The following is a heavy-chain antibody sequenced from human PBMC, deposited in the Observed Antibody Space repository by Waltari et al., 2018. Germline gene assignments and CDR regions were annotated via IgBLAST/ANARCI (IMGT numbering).Heavy chain of an antibody. D-gene: IGHD6-19*01. CDR1: GGSISSGGYY. CDR3: AREGDPVAGFDP. CDR2: IYHSGST. Sequence: QVQLQESGPGLVKPSQTLSLTCTVSGGSISSGGYYWSWIRQHPGKGLEWIGYIYHSGSTYYNPSLKSRVTISVDRSKNQFSLKLSSVTAADTAVYYCAREGDPVAGFDPWGQGTLVTVSS. J-gene: IGHJ5*02. V-gene: IGHV4-31*03.